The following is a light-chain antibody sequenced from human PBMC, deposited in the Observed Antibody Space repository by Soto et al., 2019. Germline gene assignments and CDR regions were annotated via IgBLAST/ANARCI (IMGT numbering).Light chain of an antibody. V-gene: IGLV1-40*01. CDR2: GNF. CDR1: SSNIGAGYD. Sequence: QSVLTQAPSVSGAPGQRVTISCTGASSNIGAGYDVHWYQQLPGTAPKLLLYGNFNRPSGVPDRFSGSKSGTSAFLAITGLQAEDEADYYCQSYDSSLSGVVFGGGTQLTVL. CDR3: QSYDSSLSGVV. J-gene: IGLJ7*01.